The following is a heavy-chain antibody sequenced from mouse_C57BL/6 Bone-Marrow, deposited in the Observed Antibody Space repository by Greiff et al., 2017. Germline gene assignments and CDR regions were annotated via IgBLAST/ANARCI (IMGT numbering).Heavy chain of an antibody. V-gene: IGHV1-12*01. Sequence: QVQLKESGAELVRPGASVKMSCKASGYTFTSYNMHWVKQTPRQGLEWIGAIYPGNGDTSYNQKFKGKATLTVDKSSSTAYMQLSSLTSEDSAVYFCAREEGPTGTAWFAYWGQGTLVTVSA. CDR2: IYPGNGDT. CDR1: GYTFTSYN. D-gene: IGHD4-1*02. J-gene: IGHJ3*01. CDR3: AREEGPTGTAWFAY.